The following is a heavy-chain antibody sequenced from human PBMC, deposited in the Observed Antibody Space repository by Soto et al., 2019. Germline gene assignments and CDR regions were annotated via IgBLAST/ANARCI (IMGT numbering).Heavy chain of an antibody. Sequence: SVKVSCKASGGTFSSYAMSWVRQAPGQGLEWMGGIIPIFGTASYAQKFQGRLTMTTDTSTNTVYMELSSLRSEDTAVYYCARPPFPGCINAICYPLDFWGQGALVTVSS. D-gene: IGHD2-8*01. CDR2: IIPIFGTA. CDR3: ARPPFPGCINAICYPLDF. V-gene: IGHV1-69*05. CDR1: GGTFSSYA. J-gene: IGHJ4*02.